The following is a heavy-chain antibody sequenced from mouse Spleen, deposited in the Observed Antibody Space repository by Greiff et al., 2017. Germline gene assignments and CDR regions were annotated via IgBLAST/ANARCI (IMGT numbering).Heavy chain of an antibody. CDR2: IYPRSGNT. CDR1: GYTFTSYG. Sequence: VKLVESGAELARPGASVKLSCKASGYTFTSYGISWVKQRTGQGLEWIGEIYPRSGNTYYNEKFKGKATLTADKSSSTAYMELRSLTSEDSAVYFCARSDYYGSSPEIFDYWGQGTTLTVSS. J-gene: IGHJ2*01. V-gene: IGHV1-81*01. D-gene: IGHD1-1*01. CDR3: ARSDYYGSSPEIFDY.